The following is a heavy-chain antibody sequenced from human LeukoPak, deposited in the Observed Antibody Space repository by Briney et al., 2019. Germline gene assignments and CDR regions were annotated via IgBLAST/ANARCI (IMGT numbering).Heavy chain of an antibody. CDR2: ISSSGSTI. D-gene: IGHD2-2*01. Sequence: GGSLRLSCAASGFIFSSYEMNWVHQAPGKGLEWVSYISSSGSTIYYADSVKGRFTISRDNAKNSLYLQMNSLRAEDTAVYYCARDHIVVVPAAMNYYYYGMDVWGKGTTVTVSS. CDR1: GFIFSSYE. J-gene: IGHJ6*04. CDR3: ARDHIVVVPAAMNYYYYGMDV. V-gene: IGHV3-48*03.